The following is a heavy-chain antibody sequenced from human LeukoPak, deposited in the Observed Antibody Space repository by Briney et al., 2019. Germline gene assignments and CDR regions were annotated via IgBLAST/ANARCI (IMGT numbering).Heavy chain of an antibody. J-gene: IGHJ6*02. V-gene: IGHV3-48*03. CDR1: GFTFSSYE. CDR2: ISSSGSTI. Sequence: GGSLRLSCAASGFTFSSYEMNWVRQAPGKGLEWVSYISSSGSTIYYADSVKGRFTISRDNAKNSLYLQMNSLRAEDTAVYYCARATGGSWNYYYYYYGMDVWGQGTTVTVSS. CDR3: ARATGGSWNYYYYYYGMDV. D-gene: IGHD2-15*01.